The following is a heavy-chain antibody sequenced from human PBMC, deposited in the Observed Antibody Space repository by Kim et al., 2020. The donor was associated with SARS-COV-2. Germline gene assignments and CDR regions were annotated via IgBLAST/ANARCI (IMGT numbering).Heavy chain of an antibody. CDR3: SSLSLMGTMVRGARDY. Sequence: GGSLRLSCAASGFTFSSYEMNWVRQAPGKGLEWVSYISSSGSTIYYADSVKGRFTISRDNAKNSLYLQMNSLRAEDTAVYYCSSLSLMGTMVRGARDYWGQGTLVTVSS. D-gene: IGHD3-10*01. CDR1: GFTFSSYE. V-gene: IGHV3-48*03. J-gene: IGHJ4*02. CDR2: ISSSGSTI.